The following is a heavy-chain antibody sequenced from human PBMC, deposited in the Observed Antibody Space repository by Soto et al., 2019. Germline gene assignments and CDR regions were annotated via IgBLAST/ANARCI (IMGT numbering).Heavy chain of an antibody. V-gene: IGHV4-59*01. J-gene: IGHJ6*02. D-gene: IGHD7-27*01. CDR2: IYYSGST. Sequence: SETMSLTCTVSGGSISSYYWSWIRQPPGKGLEWIGYIYYSGSTNYNPSLKSRVTISVDTSKNQFSLKLSSVTAADTAVYYCAREKGRRLGIPGGYYGMDVWGQGTTVTVSS. CDR1: GGSISSYY. CDR3: AREKGRRLGIPGGYYGMDV.